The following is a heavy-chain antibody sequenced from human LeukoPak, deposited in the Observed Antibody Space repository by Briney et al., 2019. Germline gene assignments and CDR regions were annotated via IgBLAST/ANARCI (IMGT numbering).Heavy chain of an antibody. V-gene: IGHV3-23*01. CDR1: GFTFSSYA. J-gene: IGHJ4*02. D-gene: IGHD3-3*01. Sequence: GGSLRLSCAASGFTFSSYAMSWVRQAPGKGLEWVSAISGSGGSTYYADSVKGRFTISRDNSKNTPYLQMNSLRAEDTAVYYCAKVLAAFWSGYDYWGQGTLVTVSS. CDR2: ISGSGGST. CDR3: AKVLAAFWSGYDY.